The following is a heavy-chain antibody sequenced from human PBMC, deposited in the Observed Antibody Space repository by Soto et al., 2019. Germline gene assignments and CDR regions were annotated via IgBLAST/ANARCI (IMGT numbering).Heavy chain of an antibody. Sequence: GGSLRLSCVASGFTFATYGIHWVRQAPGKGLEWVALISYEGSNTYYADSVKGRLTISRDNSKNTLYLQMNSLRPEDTGVYYCARVTPGNNLYYFSGLDVWGQGTSVTVS. J-gene: IGHJ6*02. V-gene: IGHV3-30-3*01. CDR3: ARVTPGNNLYYFSGLDV. CDR2: ISYEGSNT. D-gene: IGHD3-10*01. CDR1: GFTFATYG.